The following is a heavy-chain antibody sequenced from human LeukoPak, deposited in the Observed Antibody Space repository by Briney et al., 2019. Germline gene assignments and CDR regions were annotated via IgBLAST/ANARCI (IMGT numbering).Heavy chain of an antibody. CDR3: AKERGIYSGYDYFDY. Sequence: PGGSLRLSCAASGFTVSSKYMSWVRQAPGKGLEWVSIIYGGATTDYADSVKGRFTISRDNSKNTLYLQMNSLRAEDTALYYCAKERGIYSGYDYFDYWGQGTLVTVSS. V-gene: IGHV3-66*01. J-gene: IGHJ4*02. CDR1: GFTVSSKY. D-gene: IGHD5-12*01. CDR2: IYGGATT.